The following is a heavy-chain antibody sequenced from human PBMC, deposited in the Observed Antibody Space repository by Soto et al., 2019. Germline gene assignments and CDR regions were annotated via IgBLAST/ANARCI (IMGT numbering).Heavy chain of an antibody. CDR2: MNPNSGNT. Sequence: QVQLVQSGAEVKKPGASVKVSCKASGYTFTSYDINWVRQATGQGLEWMGWMNPNSGNTGYAQKFQGRGTMTRNTSISKAYMELSSVISEDTAVYYCARGPREDFWSGNYFFDNGGQGTLVTVPS. D-gene: IGHD3-3*01. CDR3: ARGPREDFWSGNYFFDN. V-gene: IGHV1-8*01. CDR1: GYTFTSYD. J-gene: IGHJ4*02.